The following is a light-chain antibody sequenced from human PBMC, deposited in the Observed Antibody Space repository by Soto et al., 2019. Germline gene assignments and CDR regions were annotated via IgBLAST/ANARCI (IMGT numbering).Light chain of an antibody. CDR1: SSNVGSNA. V-gene: IGLV1-44*01. CDR2: RND. Sequence: QSVLTQPPSESGTPGQRVTLSCSGGSSNVGSNAVNWYQHFPRTAPKLLSYRNDQRPSGVPYRFSGAKSGTSASLAISGLESADECDYYCATWDDRLKAVVCGGGTKVPVL. CDR3: ATWDDRLKAVV. J-gene: IGLJ2*01.